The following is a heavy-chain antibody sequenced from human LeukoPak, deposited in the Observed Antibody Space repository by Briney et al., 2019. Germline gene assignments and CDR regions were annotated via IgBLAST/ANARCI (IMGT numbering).Heavy chain of an antibody. D-gene: IGHD1-26*01. Sequence: GGSLRLSCAASGFTFSSYWMHWVRQAPGKGLVWVSRINSDGSSTNYADSVKGRFTISRDNAKNTLYLQMNSLRAEDTAVYYCARGTGSYYSLGYWGQGTLATVSS. J-gene: IGHJ4*02. CDR1: GFTFSSYW. V-gene: IGHV3-74*01. CDR3: ARGTGSYYSLGY. CDR2: INSDGSST.